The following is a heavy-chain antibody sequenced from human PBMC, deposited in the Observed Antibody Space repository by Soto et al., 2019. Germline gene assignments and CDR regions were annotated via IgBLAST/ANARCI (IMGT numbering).Heavy chain of an antibody. CDR3: AREWNGRYYDILTGGDWFDP. CDR2: GGT. V-gene: IGHV1-2*02. D-gene: IGHD3-9*01. Sequence: GGTNYAQKFQGRVTMTRDTSISTAYMELSRLRSDDTAVYYCAREWNGRYYDILTGGDWFDPWGQGTLVTVSS. J-gene: IGHJ5*02.